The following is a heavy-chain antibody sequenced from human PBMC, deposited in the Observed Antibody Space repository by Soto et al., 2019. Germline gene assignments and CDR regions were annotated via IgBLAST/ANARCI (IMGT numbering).Heavy chain of an antibody. V-gene: IGHV3-23*01. CDR1: GFTFSSFA. J-gene: IGHJ4*02. CDR2: ISGSGDDT. CDR3: AGPGYSSQDY. D-gene: IGHD5-18*01. Sequence: PGGSLRLSCAASGFTFSSFALSWVRQAPGKWLEWVSAISGSGDDTDYADSVKGRFTISRDNSKNTLYLQMNSLRAEDTAVYYCAGPGYSSQDYWGQGXLVTVYS.